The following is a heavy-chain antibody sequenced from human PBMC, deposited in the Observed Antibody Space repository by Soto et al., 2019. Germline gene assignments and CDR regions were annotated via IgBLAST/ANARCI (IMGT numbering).Heavy chain of an antibody. CDR3: ARDRRGRADGFIYYYGMEV. Sequence: QVQLQESGPGLMKPSGTLSLICSVSGESVGRETNYWSWVRQAPGRGLEWIGYIFDAATAIYNPSFESRVSISLDAAKNQVSLKLTSVTAADTAIYYCARDRRGRADGFIYYYGMEVWGQGTSVTVSS. CDR1: GESVGRETNY. J-gene: IGHJ6*02. D-gene: IGHD6-13*01. V-gene: IGHV4-61*01. CDR2: IFDAATA.